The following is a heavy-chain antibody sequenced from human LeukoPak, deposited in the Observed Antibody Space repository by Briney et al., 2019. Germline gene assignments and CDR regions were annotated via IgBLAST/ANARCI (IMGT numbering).Heavy chain of an antibody. J-gene: IGHJ3*02. CDR3: ASEIAEAGTDDAFDI. CDR2: INPNSGGT. V-gene: IGHV1-2*06. CDR1: GYTFTGYY. D-gene: IGHD6-19*01. Sequence: ASVKVSCKASGYTFTGYYMHWVRQAPGQGLEWMGRINPNSGGTNYAQKFQGRVTMTRDTSISTAYMELSRLRSDDTAVYYCASEIAEAGTDDAFDIWGQGTMVTVSS.